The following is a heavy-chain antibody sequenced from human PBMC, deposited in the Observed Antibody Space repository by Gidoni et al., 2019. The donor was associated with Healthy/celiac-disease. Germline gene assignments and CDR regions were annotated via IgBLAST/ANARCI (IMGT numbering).Heavy chain of an antibody. J-gene: IGHJ4*02. CDR2: INHSGST. V-gene: IGHV4-34*01. CDR1: GGSSSGYY. CDR3: ARGGVDTAMVVYFDY. Sequence: QVQLQQWGAGLLKPSEPLSLTCAVYGGSSSGYYWSWIRQPPGKGLEWIGEINHSGSTNYNPSLKSRVTISVDTSKNQFSLKLSSVTAADTAVYYCARGGVDTAMVVYFDYWGQGTLVTVSS. D-gene: IGHD5-18*01.